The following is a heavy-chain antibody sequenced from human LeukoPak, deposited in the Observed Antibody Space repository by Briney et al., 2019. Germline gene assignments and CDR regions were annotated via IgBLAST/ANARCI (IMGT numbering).Heavy chain of an antibody. Sequence: PGGSLRLSCTASGFTFSTYNMNWVRQAPGKGLEWVSYISSSSSVIYYAASVRGRFTISRDNAKNSLSLQTNSLRDEDSAVYYCTRDLRSNYWGQGTLVTVAS. J-gene: IGHJ4*02. D-gene: IGHD3/OR15-3a*01. V-gene: IGHV3-48*02. CDR2: ISSSSSVI. CDR1: GFTFSTYN. CDR3: TRDLRSNY.